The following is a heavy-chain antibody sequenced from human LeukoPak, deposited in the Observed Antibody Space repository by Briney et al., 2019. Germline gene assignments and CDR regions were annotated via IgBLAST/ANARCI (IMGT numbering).Heavy chain of an antibody. CDR2: IYYSGST. D-gene: IGHD2-2*01. V-gene: IGHV4-61*05. Sequence: SETLSLTCSVSGDSIISSSYCWGWIRQPPGKGLEWIGYIYYSGSTNYNPSLKSRVTMSVDTSKNQFSLKLSSVTAADTAVYYCARVPAAHYYYYMDVWGKGTTVTVSS. J-gene: IGHJ6*03. CDR1: GDSIISSSYC. CDR3: ARVPAAHYYYYMDV.